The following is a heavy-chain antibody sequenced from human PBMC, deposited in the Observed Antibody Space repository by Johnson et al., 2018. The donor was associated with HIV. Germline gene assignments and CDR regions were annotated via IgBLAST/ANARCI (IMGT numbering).Heavy chain of an antibody. V-gene: IGHV3-20*04. J-gene: IGHJ3*02. CDR1: GFTFDDYG. D-gene: IGHD1-26*01. Sequence: VQLVESGGGVVRPGGSLRLSCAASGFTFDDYGMTWVRQAPGKGLEWVSGIDWNGGSSGYADSVKGRFSISRDNGKNSLYLQMNSLRAEDTAVYYCAKDFWPVGARGAFDIWGQGTMVTVSS. CDR2: IDWNGGSS. CDR3: AKDFWPVGARGAFDI.